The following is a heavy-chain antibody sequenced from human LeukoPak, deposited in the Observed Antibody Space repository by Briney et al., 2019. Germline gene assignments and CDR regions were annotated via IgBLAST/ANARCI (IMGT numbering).Heavy chain of an antibody. Sequence: GGSLRLSCAASGFTFSSYAMSWVRQAPGKGLEWVSAISGSGGSTYYADSVKGRFTISRDNSKNTRYLQMNSLRAEDTAVYYCARGTIFGVPLDYWGQGTLVTVSS. D-gene: IGHD3-3*01. J-gene: IGHJ4*02. CDR1: GFTFSSYA. CDR3: ARGTIFGVPLDY. CDR2: ISGSGGST. V-gene: IGHV3-23*01.